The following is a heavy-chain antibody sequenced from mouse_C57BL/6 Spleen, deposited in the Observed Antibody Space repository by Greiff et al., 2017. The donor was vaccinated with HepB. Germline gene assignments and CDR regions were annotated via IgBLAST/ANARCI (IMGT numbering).Heavy chain of an antibody. J-gene: IGHJ1*03. D-gene: IGHD2-5*01. V-gene: IGHV5-4*03. CDR2: ISDGGSYT. CDR1: GFTFSSYA. CDR3: ARGGPTIVTTWYFDV. Sequence: DVKLVESGGGLVKPGGSLKLSCAASGFTFSSYAMSWVRQTPEKRLEWVATISDGGSYTYYPDNVKGRFTISRDNAKNNLYLQMSHLKSEDTAMYYCARGGPTIVTTWYFDVWGTGTTVTVSS.